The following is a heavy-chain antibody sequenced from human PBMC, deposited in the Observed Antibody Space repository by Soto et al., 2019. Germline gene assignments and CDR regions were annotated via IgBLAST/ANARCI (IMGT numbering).Heavy chain of an antibody. CDR1: GDTFNSYL. D-gene: IGHD3-16*01. Sequence: QVQLVQSGAEVKRPGSSVKVSCESSGDTFNSYLISWVRQAPGQGLEWMGGIIPIIRVTHYAQKFQGRVTISALSSTGTAYMELNNLGFEDTALYYCARESLGAKGADHWGQGTLVTVSS. V-gene: IGHV1-69*17. CDR2: IIPIIRVT. J-gene: IGHJ4*02. CDR3: ARESLGAKGADH.